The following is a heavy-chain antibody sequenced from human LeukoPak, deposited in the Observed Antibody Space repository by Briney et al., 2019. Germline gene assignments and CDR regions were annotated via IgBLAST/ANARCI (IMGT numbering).Heavy chain of an antibody. CDR3: AREATGFGDYYFDY. D-gene: IGHD3-10*01. J-gene: IGHJ4*02. V-gene: IGHV1-8*01. CDR1: GYTFTSYD. CDR2: MNPNSGNT. Sequence: ASVKVSCKASGYTFTSYDINWVRQATGQGLEWMGWMNPNSGNTGYAQKFQGRVTMTRNTSISTAYMELSSLRSDDTAVYYCAREATGFGDYYFDYWGQGTLVTVSS.